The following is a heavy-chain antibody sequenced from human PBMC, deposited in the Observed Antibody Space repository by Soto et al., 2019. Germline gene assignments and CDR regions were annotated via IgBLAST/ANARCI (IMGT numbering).Heavy chain of an antibody. J-gene: IGHJ6*02. CDR3: ARVPVAVAATEDYYGLDV. CDR2: INTDGLS. D-gene: IGHD2-15*01. V-gene: IGHV4-4*07. Sequence: SDTLSLTCSVSGVSITSYYWSWIRQSAGGGLEWMGRINTDGLSTYSPSFKSRLTMSLDTSKNQVSLRLISVTAADTAVYFCARVPVAVAATEDYYGLDVWGQGTTVTVSS. CDR1: GVSITSYY.